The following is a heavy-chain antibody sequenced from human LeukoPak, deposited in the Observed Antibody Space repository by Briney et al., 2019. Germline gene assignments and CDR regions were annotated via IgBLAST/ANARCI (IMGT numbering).Heavy chain of an antibody. CDR2: FDPEDGET. Sequence: ASVKVSCKASGYTFTSYGISWVRQAPGQGLEWMGDFDPEDGETIYAQKFQGRVTMTEDTSTDTAYMELSSLRSEDTAVYYCATGPRIAARPIEVYYYYGMDVWGQGTTVTVSS. D-gene: IGHD6-6*01. V-gene: IGHV1-24*01. J-gene: IGHJ6*02. CDR1: GYTFTSYG. CDR3: ATGPRIAARPIEVYYYYGMDV.